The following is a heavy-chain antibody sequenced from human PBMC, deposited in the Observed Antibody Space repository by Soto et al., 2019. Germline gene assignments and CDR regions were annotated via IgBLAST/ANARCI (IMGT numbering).Heavy chain of an antibody. D-gene: IGHD3-22*01. Sequence: ASVKVSCKASGYTFTNYGITWVRQAPGQGLEWMGWIITYNGNTNYPQKLQGRVTMTRDTSTSTAYMELRSLRSDDTAVYYCARGMRRGTMIVVLTTLDYWGQGTPATV. V-gene: IGHV1-18*01. CDR2: IITYNGNT. CDR1: GYTFTNYG. J-gene: IGHJ4*02. CDR3: ARGMRRGTMIVVLTTLDY.